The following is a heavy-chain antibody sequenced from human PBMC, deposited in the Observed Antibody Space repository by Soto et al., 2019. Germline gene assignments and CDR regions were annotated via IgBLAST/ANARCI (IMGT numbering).Heavy chain of an antibody. CDR3: ARDGRLVNYYYYGMDV. V-gene: IGHV4-31*03. J-gene: IGHJ6*02. CDR1: GGSISSGAYY. Sequence: QVQLQESGPGLVKPSQTLSLTCSVSGGSISSGAYYWTWIRQHPGKGLEWIGYIYYSGSTYYNPALKSRVTISVDTSKNKISLKLRSVTAADTAVYYCARDGRLVNYYYYGMDVWGQGTTVTVSS. D-gene: IGHD6-13*01. CDR2: IYYSGST.